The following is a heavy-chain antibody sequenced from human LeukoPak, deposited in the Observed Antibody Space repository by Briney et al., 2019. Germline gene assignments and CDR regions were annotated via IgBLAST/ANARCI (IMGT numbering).Heavy chain of an antibody. CDR1: GYTFTSYY. V-gene: IGHV1-46*01. J-gene: IGHJ4*02. CDR3: ARDLGILGVVATAQGFDY. D-gene: IGHD2-21*02. CDR2: INPSGGST. Sequence: ASVKVSCKASGYTFTSYYMHWVRQAPGQGLEWMGIINPSGGSTSYAQKFQGRVTMTRDTSTSTVYMELSSLRSEDTAVYYCARDLGILGVVATAQGFDYWGQGTLVTVSS.